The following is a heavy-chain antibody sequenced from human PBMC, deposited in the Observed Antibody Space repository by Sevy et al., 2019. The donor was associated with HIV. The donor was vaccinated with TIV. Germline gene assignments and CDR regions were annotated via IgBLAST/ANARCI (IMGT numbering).Heavy chain of an antibody. CDR3: AKPDPDYDSSGYSV. CDR2: ISGSGGST. CDR1: GFTFSSYA. J-gene: IGHJ3*01. V-gene: IGHV3-23*01. Sequence: GGSLRLSCAASGFTFSSYAMSWVRQAPGKGPEWVSAISGSGGSTYYADSVKGRFTISRDNSKNPLYLQMNSLRAEDTAVYYCAKPDPDYDSSGYSVWGQGTMVTVSS. D-gene: IGHD3-22*01.